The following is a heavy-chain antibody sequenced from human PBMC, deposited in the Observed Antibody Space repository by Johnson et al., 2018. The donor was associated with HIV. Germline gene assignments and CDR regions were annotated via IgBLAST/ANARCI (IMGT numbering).Heavy chain of an antibody. CDR3: AHIVATPGGAFDI. D-gene: IGHD5-12*01. Sequence: QVQLVESGGGLVQSGGSLRLSCAASGFTFSSYVMHWVRQAPGKGLEWVAVISYDGSNKYYADSVKGRFTISRDNSKNTLYLQMNSLRAEDTAVYYCAHIVATPGGAFDIWGPGTMVAVSS. CDR1: GFTFSSYV. V-gene: IGHV3-30*03. J-gene: IGHJ3*02. CDR2: ISYDGSNK.